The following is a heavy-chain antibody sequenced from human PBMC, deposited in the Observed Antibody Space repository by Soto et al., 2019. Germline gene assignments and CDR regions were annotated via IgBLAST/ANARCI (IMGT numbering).Heavy chain of an antibody. D-gene: IGHD3-10*01. Sequence: ASVKVSCKASGYTFTSYGISWVRQAPGQGLEWMGWISAYNGNTNYAQKLQGRVTMTTDTSTSTAYMELRSLRSDDTAVYYCARVGNMVRGVIIVNWFDPWGQGTLVTVSS. V-gene: IGHV1-18*01. CDR3: ARVGNMVRGVIIVNWFDP. J-gene: IGHJ5*02. CDR1: GYTFTSYG. CDR2: ISAYNGNT.